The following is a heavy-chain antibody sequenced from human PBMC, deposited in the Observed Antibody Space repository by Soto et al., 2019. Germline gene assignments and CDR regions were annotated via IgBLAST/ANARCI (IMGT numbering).Heavy chain of an antibody. D-gene: IGHD3-10*01. V-gene: IGHV4-31*03. CDR1: GGSISSGGYY. Sequence: PSETLSLTCTVSGGSISSGGYYWSWIRQHPGKGLEWIGYIYYSGSTYYNPSLKGRVTISVDTSKNQFSLKLSSVTAADTAVYYRARSGSYYYYYYGMDVWGQGTTVTVSS. J-gene: IGHJ6*02. CDR3: ARSGSYYYYYYGMDV. CDR2: IYYSGST.